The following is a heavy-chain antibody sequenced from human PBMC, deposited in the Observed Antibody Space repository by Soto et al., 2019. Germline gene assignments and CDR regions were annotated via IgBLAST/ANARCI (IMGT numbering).Heavy chain of an antibody. CDR2: INAGNGNT. Sequence: ASVKVSCKASGYTFTSYAMHWVRQAPGQRLEWMGWINAGNGNTKYSQKFQGRVTITRDTSASTAYMELSSLRSEDTAVYYCARAIQSYYYDSSGYYAPDWFDPWGQGTRVTVAS. D-gene: IGHD3-22*01. V-gene: IGHV1-3*01. CDR1: GYTFTSYA. CDR3: ARAIQSYYYDSSGYYAPDWFDP. J-gene: IGHJ5*02.